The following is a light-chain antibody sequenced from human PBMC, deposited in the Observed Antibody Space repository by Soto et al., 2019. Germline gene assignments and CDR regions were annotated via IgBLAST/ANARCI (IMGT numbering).Light chain of an antibody. V-gene: IGKV3-20*01. CDR3: QQYGSSPPRYT. CDR1: QSVSSSY. J-gene: IGKJ2*01. CDR2: GAS. Sequence: EIVLTQSPGPLSLSPGERATLSCRASQSVSSSYLAWYQQKPGQTPRLLIYGASSRATGIPDRFSGSGSGTDFTLTISRLEPEDFAGYYCQQYGSSPPRYTFGQGTKLEIK.